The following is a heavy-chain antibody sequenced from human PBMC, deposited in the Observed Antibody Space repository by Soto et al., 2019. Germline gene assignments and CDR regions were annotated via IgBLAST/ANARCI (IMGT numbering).Heavy chain of an antibody. CDR1: GGSISSSSYY. CDR2: IYYSGST. J-gene: IGHJ4*02. V-gene: IGHV4-39*01. CDR3: ASGYSSSWDLDY. D-gene: IGHD6-13*01. Sequence: QLQLQESGPGLVKPSETLSLTCTVSGGSISSSSYYWGWIRQPPGKGLEWIGSIYYSGSTYYNPSLKSRVTISVDTSMNQFSLKLSSVTAADTAVYYCASGYSSSWDLDYWGQGTLVTVPS.